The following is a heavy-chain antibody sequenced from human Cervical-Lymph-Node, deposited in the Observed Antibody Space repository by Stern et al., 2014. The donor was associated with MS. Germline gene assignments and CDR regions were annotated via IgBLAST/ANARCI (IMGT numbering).Heavy chain of an antibody. Sequence: QVTLKESGPALVKPTQTLTLTCTFSGFSLVTSGVRVSWIRQPPGKALEWLALLDWNDKTFYNTSLMTRLTISHDTSKHQAALTMTNVDPVDTATYYCARMMGSGYRHYFDYWGQGTPVTVS. V-gene: IGHV2-70*04. D-gene: IGHD3-3*01. CDR3: ARMMGSGYRHYFDY. CDR1: GFSLVTSGVR. J-gene: IGHJ4*02. CDR2: LDWNDKT.